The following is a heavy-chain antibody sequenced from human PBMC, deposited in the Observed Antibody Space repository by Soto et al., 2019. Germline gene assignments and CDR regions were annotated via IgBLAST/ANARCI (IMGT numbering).Heavy chain of an antibody. CDR2: IIPIFGTA. CDR1: GGTFSSYA. J-gene: IGHJ6*02. Sequence: QVQLVQSGAEVKKPGSSVKVSCKASGGTFSSYAISWVLQAPGQGLEWMGGIIPIFGTANYAQKFQGRVTLTADESTRTAYMELSSLRSEDTAVYYRARTIVVVKATPSYYGMEVWGQGTTVSVSS. D-gene: IGHD2-21*01. CDR3: ARTIVVVKATPSYYGMEV. V-gene: IGHV1-69*12.